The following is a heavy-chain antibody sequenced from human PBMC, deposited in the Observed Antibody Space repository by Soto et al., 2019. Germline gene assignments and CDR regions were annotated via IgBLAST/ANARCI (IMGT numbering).Heavy chain of an antibody. Sequence: GSLRLSGASSGDTFSNAWMSWARQAPGKGLEWVGRIKSKTEGGTTEYAAPVKGRLTISRDDSKNTLYLQMNSLKTEDTAVYYCATPVPLPWGQGTLVPASP. CDR2: IKSKTEGGTT. CDR3: ATPVPLP. CDR1: GDTFSNAW. V-gene: IGHV3-15*01. J-gene: IGHJ5*02.